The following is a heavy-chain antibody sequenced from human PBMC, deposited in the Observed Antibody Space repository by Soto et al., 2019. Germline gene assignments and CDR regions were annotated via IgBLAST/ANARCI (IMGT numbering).Heavy chain of an antibody. CDR1: GGSFDDFY. CDR3: ARGQLVWYGDLTPYHRDMDV. J-gene: IGHJ6*02. V-gene: IGHV4-34*02. CDR2: ISHDGGT. D-gene: IGHD3-10*01. Sequence: QVQLQQWGAGLLRPSETLSLTCAFYGGSFDDFYWSWVRQSPGKGLEWVGEISHDGGTNYSPSLASLVSISVDTSKNQFSLHLRSVTAADTGLYSCARGQLVWYGDLTPYHRDMDVWGQGTTVTVSS.